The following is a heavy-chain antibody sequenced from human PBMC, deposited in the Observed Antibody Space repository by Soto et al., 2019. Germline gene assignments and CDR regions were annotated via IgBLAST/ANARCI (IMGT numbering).Heavy chain of an antibody. D-gene: IGHD3-10*01. CDR3: ARLYGSCFDY. Sequence: QVQLQESGPGLVKPSETLSLTCTVSGGSISSYYWSWIRQPPGKGLEWIGSIYYSGSTNYNPSPKSRVTISVDTSKSHFSLKLSSVTAADTAVYYCARLYGSCFDYWGQGTLVTVSS. J-gene: IGHJ4*02. CDR2: IYYSGST. V-gene: IGHV4-59*08. CDR1: GGSISSYY.